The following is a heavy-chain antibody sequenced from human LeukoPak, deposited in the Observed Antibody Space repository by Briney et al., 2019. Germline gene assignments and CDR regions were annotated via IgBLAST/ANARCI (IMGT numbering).Heavy chain of an antibody. V-gene: IGHV1-69*04. Sequence: ASVKVSCKASGGTFSSYAISWVRQAPGQGLEWMGRIIPILGIANYAQKFQGRVTITADKSTSTAYMELSSLRSEDTAVYYCASLMYYYDSSGYPHHFDYWGQGTLVTVSS. CDR1: GGTFSSYA. CDR3: ASLMYYYDSSGYPHHFDY. J-gene: IGHJ4*02. D-gene: IGHD3-22*01. CDR2: IIPILGIA.